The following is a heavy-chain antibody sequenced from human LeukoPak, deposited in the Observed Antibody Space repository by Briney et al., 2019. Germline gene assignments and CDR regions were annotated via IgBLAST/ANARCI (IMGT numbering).Heavy chain of an antibody. CDR3: ARGGRGGHSPYWYFDL. J-gene: IGHJ2*01. D-gene: IGHD4-23*01. CDR2: IKEDGSKK. V-gene: IGHV3-7*01. CDR1: GFTFSTYW. Sequence: PGGSLRLSCATSGFTFSTYWMTWVRQAPGKGLEWVANIKEDGSKKYYVDSVKGRFTISRDNAKNSLYLQMNSLRAEDTAVYYCARGGRGGHSPYWYFDLWGRGTLVTVSS.